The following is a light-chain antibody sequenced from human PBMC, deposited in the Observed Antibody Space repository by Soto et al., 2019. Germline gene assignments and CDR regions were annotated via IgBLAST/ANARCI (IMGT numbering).Light chain of an antibody. Sequence: EIVLTQSPGTLSLSPGERATLSCRASQSVSSSYLAWYQQKPGQAPRLLIYGASSRATGIPDRFSGSGSGTDFTLTIRRLEPEDLAVYYCQQYGRTFGQGPKVEFK. CDR2: GAS. V-gene: IGKV3-20*01. J-gene: IGKJ1*01. CDR3: QQYGRT. CDR1: QSVSSSY.